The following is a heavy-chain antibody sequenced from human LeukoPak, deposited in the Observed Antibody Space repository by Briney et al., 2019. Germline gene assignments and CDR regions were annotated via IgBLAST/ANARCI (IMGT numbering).Heavy chain of an antibody. CDR2: ISSSSSTI. CDR1: GFTFSSYS. V-gene: IGHV3-48*01. D-gene: IGHD3-22*01. Sequence: GGSLRLSCAASGFTFSSYSMNWVRQAPGKGLEWVSYISSSSSTIYYADSVKGRFTISRDNAKNSLYLQMNSLRAEDTAAYYCARGPNSSGYYSHPFDYWGQGTLVTVSS. CDR3: ARGPNSSGYYSHPFDY. J-gene: IGHJ4*02.